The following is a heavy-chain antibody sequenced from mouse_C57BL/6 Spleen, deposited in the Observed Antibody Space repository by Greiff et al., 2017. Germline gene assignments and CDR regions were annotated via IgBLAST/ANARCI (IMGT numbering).Heavy chain of an antibody. CDR1: GFNIKDYY. CDR2: IDPEDGAS. D-gene: IGHD2-4*01. J-gene: IGHJ4*01. CDR3: DRDDYDVEDAMDY. V-gene: IGHV14-2*01. Sequence: EVQLQQSGAELVKPGASVTLSCTASGFNIKDYYMHWVKQRTEQGLEWIGRIDPEDGASKYAPKFPGKATITADTSSNTAYLQLISLTSEDTAGYYSDRDDYDVEDAMDYWGQGTSVTVSS.